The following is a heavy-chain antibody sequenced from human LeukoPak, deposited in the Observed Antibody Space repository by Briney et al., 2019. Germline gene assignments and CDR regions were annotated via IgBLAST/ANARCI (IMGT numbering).Heavy chain of an antibody. J-gene: IGHJ3*02. Sequence: PGGSLRLSCAASGFTFSSYSMNRVRQAPGKGLEWVSSISSSSSYIYYADSVKGRFTISRDNAKNSLYLQMNSLRAEDTAVYYCARDPDYGDYAPAFDIWGQGTMVTVSS. V-gene: IGHV3-21*01. CDR1: GFTFSSYS. CDR2: ISSSSSYI. CDR3: ARDPDYGDYAPAFDI. D-gene: IGHD4-17*01.